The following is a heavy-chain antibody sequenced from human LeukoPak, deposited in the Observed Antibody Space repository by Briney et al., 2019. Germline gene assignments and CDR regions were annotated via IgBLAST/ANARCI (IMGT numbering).Heavy chain of an antibody. J-gene: IGHJ3*02. Sequence: PSETLSLTCTVSGGSISSHYWSWIRQPPGKGLEWIGDIYYSGSTNYNPSLKSRVTISVDTSKNQFSLKLSSVTAADTAVYYCARPLDGYNFGAFVMWGQGTLVTVSS. V-gene: IGHV4-59*08. CDR3: ARPLDGYNFGAFVM. CDR2: IYYSGST. D-gene: IGHD5-24*01. CDR1: GGSISSHY.